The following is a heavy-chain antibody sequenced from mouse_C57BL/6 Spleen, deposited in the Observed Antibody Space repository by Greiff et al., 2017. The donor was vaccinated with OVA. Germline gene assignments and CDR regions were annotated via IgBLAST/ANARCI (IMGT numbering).Heavy chain of an antibody. J-gene: IGHJ1*03. Sequence: QVQLQQPGTELVKPGASVKLSCKASGYTFTSYWMHWVKQRPGQGLEWIGNINPSNGGTNYNEKFKSKATLTVDKSSSTAYMQLSSLTSEDSAVYYCARSEDYDYDDCWYFDVWGTGTTVTVSS. CDR2: INPSNGGT. CDR1: GYTFTSYW. V-gene: IGHV1-53*01. D-gene: IGHD2-4*01. CDR3: ARSEDYDYDDCWYFDV.